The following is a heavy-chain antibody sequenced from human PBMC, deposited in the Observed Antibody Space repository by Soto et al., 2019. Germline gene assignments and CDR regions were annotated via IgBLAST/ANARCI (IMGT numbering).Heavy chain of an antibody. D-gene: IGHD2-21*02. V-gene: IGHV1-69*13. J-gene: IGHJ6*02. CDR2: IIPMLPTT. Sequence: ASVKVSCKASGGNFKTFAINWVRQAPGLGLEWMGGIIPMLPTTAYAHKFQGRVTITADESTRTTCMELRSLTSEDTAVYYCARDDVTFCGGDCYRYFYFGLDVWGQGTPVTVSS. CDR1: GGNFKTFA. CDR3: ARDDVTFCGGDCYRYFYFGLDV.